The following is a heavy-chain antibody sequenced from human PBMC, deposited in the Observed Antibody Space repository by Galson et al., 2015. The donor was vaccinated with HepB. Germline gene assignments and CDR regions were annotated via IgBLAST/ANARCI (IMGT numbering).Heavy chain of an antibody. CDR1: GYTLTELS. J-gene: IGHJ4*02. D-gene: IGHD3-22*01. CDR2: FDPEDGET. V-gene: IGHV1-24*01. Sequence: SVKVSCKVSGYTLTELSMHWVRQAPGKGLEWMGGFDPEDGETIYAQKFQGRVTMTEDTSTDTAYMELSSLRSEDTAVYYCATHPPQTYYYDSSGYSGFDYWGQGTLVTVSS. CDR3: ATHPPQTYYYDSSGYSGFDY.